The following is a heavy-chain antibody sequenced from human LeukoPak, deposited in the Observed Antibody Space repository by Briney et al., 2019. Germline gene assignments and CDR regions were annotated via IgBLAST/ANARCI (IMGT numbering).Heavy chain of an antibody. J-gene: IGHJ4*02. V-gene: IGHV4-31*03. CDR2: IYYSGST. CDR3: ARGPTTVTHLEDY. Sequence: SETLSLTCTVSGGSISSGGYYWSWIRQHPGKGLEWIGYIYYSGSTYYNPSLKSRVTISVDTSKNQFSLKLSSVTAADTAVYYCARGPTTVTHLEDYWGQGTLVTVSS. D-gene: IGHD4-17*01. CDR1: GGSISSGGYY.